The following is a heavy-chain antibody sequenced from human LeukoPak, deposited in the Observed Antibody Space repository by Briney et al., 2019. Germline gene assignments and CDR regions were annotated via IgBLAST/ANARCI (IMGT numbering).Heavy chain of an antibody. CDR2: ISSSSSTI. V-gene: IGHV3-48*01. CDR3: ASVPFWSGTSEFDP. D-gene: IGHD3-3*01. Sequence: GGSLRLSCAASGFTFSSYSMNWVRQAPGKGLEWVSYISSSSSTIYYADSVKGRFTISRDNAKNSLYLQMNSLRAEDTAVYYCASVPFWSGTSEFDPWGQGSLVTVSS. CDR1: GFTFSSYS. J-gene: IGHJ5*02.